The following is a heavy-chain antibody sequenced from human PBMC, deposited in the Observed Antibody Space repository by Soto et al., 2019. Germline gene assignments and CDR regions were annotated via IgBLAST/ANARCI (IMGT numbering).Heavy chain of an antibody. Sequence: ASETLSLTCTVSGGSISSGNYYWTWIRQPPGKGLEWIGYTYYGGSTSYNPSLQSRIAISVDTSKNHFSLRLNSLTAADTAVYFCARDVGPAYYGSGRPFDNWRQGTLVTVSS. CDR3: ARDVGPAYYGSGRPFDN. J-gene: IGHJ4*02. V-gene: IGHV4-30-4*01. D-gene: IGHD3-10*01. CDR2: TYYGGST. CDR1: GGSISSGNYY.